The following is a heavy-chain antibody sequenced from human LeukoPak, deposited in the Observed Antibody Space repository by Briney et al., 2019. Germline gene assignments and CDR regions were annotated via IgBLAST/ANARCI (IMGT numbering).Heavy chain of an antibody. J-gene: IGHJ4*02. CDR2: INSDGSGS. Sequence: PXGSLRLSCAASGFTFNRYWMHWVRQAPGKGVGWVSRINSDGSGSTYAYSVKGRFTISRDNAKNTLYLQMDSLRAEDTAVYYCARGRYTQEWGQGTLVTVSS. CDR3: ARGRYTQE. CDR1: GFTFNRYW. V-gene: IGHV3-74*01. D-gene: IGHD1-14*01.